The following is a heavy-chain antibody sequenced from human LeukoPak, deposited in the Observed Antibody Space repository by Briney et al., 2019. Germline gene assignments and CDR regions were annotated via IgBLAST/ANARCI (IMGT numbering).Heavy chain of an antibody. Sequence: GGSLRLSCAASGCTFSNYAMHWVRQAPGKGLEWVTVIWYDGSNKYYADSVKGRFTISRDNSKNTVYLQMNSPRAADTAVYYCARDRTIFGVVLYYFDYWGQGTLVTVSS. CDR2: IWYDGSNK. D-gene: IGHD3-3*01. J-gene: IGHJ4*02. V-gene: IGHV3-30*04. CDR3: ARDRTIFGVVLYYFDY. CDR1: GCTFSNYA.